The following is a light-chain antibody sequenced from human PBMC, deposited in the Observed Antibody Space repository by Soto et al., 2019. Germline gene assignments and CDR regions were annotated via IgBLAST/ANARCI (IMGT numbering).Light chain of an antibody. CDR3: QQYGSLPRT. J-gene: IGKJ5*01. V-gene: IGKV3-20*01. Sequence: EIVLTQSPGTLSLSPGARTTLSCRASQSVSSSYLAWYQQKPGQAPRLLIYGASNTATGIPDRFSGSGSGTDFTLTISRLEPEDFAVYYCQQYGSLPRTFGQGTRLEIK. CDR2: GAS. CDR1: QSVSSSY.